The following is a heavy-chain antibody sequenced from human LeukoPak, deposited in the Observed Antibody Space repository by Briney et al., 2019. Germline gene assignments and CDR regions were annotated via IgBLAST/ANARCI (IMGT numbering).Heavy chain of an antibody. CDR1: GFTFSSYA. CDR3: ARGAHGSMMIDAFDI. J-gene: IGHJ3*02. V-gene: IGHV3-30-3*01. Sequence: GGSLRLSCAVSGFTFSSYAMHWVRQAPGKGLEWVAVISYDGSNKYYADSVKGRFTISRDNSKNTLYLQMNSLRAEDTAVYYCARGAHGSMMIDAFDIWGQGTMVTVSS. D-gene: IGHD3-10*01. CDR2: ISYDGSNK.